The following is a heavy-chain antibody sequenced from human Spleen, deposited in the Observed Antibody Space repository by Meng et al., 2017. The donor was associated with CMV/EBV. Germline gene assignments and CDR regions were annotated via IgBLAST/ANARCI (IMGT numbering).Heavy chain of an antibody. D-gene: IGHD3-10*01. CDR1: GFTLNDFS. CDR2: FDPEDGKT. J-gene: IGHJ5*02. CDR3: TTGIGDPTMFDP. Sequence: CKVSGFTLNDFSFYWVRQAPGKGLEWMGGFDPEDGKTIFAQKFQGRVTMTEDASADTVYMELSSPSSEDTAVYYCTTGIGDPTMFDPWGQGTLVTVSS. V-gene: IGHV1-24*01.